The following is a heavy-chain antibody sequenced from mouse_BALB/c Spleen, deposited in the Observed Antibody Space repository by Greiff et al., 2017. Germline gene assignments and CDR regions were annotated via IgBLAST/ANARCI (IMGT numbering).Heavy chain of an antibody. CDR2: IYPSDSYT. V-gene: IGHV1-69*02. Sequence: VQLQQPGAELVRPGASVKLSCKASGYTFTSYWINWVKQRPGQGLEWIGNIYPSDSYTNYNQKFKDKATLTVDKSSSTAYMQLSSPTSEDSAVYYCTRVITTFYAMDYWGQGTSVTVSS. J-gene: IGHJ4*01. CDR1: GYTFTSYW. CDR3: TRVITTFYAMDY. D-gene: IGHD2-4*01.